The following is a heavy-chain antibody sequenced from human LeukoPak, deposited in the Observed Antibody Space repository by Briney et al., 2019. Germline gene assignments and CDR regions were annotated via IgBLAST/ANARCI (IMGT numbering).Heavy chain of an antibody. Sequence: GGSLRLSCAASGFTFSFYAMSWVRQAPGKGLEWVAGITSSGKTTYYADPVKGRFTISRDNSRNILYLQMNSLRAEDTAIYYCAKDFGGSDYGWYFDLWGRGTVVTVSS. CDR2: ITSSGKTT. J-gene: IGHJ2*01. D-gene: IGHD1-26*01. CDR3: AKDFGGSDYGWYFDL. CDR1: GFTFSFYA. V-gene: IGHV3-23*01.